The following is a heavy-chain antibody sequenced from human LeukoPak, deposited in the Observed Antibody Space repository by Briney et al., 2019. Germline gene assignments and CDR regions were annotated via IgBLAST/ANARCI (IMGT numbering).Heavy chain of an antibody. Sequence: SETLSLTCTVSGGSISNYYWSWIRQPPGKGLEWIGYIYDSGSGSTNCNPSVKSRVTMSVDTSENQSSLKLSSVTAADTAVYYCARGPIVGATNFVDYWGQGTLVTVSS. J-gene: IGHJ4*02. D-gene: IGHD1-26*01. V-gene: IGHV4-59*08. CDR1: GGSISNYY. CDR3: ARGPIVGATNFVDY. CDR2: IYDSGSGST.